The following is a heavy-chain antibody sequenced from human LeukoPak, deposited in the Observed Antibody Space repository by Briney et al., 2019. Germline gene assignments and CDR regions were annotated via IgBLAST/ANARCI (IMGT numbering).Heavy chain of an antibody. J-gene: IGHJ4*02. CDR2: MNPNSDNT. Sequence: ASVKVSCKASGYTFTSYDINWVRQATGQGLEWMGWMNPNSDNTGYAQKFQGRVTMTRNTSISTAYMELSSLRSEDTAVYYCARSLLYYYDSSGYRDYWGQGTLVTVSS. CDR3: ARSLLYYYDSSGYRDY. D-gene: IGHD3-22*01. CDR1: GYTFTSYD. V-gene: IGHV1-8*01.